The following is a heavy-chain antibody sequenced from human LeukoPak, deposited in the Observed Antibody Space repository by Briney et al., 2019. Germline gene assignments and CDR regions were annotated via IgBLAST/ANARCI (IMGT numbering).Heavy chain of an antibody. CDR3: ARGLYYDILTGLLEGWFDP. CDR2: IYTSGST. J-gene: IGHJ5*02. D-gene: IGHD3-9*01. V-gene: IGHV4-4*07. Sequence: SETLSLTCTVSGGSISSYYWSWIRQPAGQGLEWIGRIYTSGSTNYNPSLKSRVTMSVDTSKNQFSLKLSSVTAADTAVYYGARGLYYDILTGLLEGWFDPWGQGTLVTVSS. CDR1: GGSISSYY.